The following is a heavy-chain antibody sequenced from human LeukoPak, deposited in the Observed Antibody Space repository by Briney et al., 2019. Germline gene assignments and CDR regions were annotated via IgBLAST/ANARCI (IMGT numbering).Heavy chain of an antibody. CDR2: TIPMFGSA. Sequence: SVKVSCKASRDTFDSYSISWLRQAPGQGLEWMGGTIPMFGSANYAQKFQGRVTITTDQTTTTAYMELSSLSSEDTAVYYCARVGRSRGSLPNSYYYMDVWGKGTTVTVSS. CDR1: RDTFDSYS. V-gene: IGHV1-69*05. D-gene: IGHD2-15*01. CDR3: ARVGRSRGSLPNSYYYMDV. J-gene: IGHJ6*03.